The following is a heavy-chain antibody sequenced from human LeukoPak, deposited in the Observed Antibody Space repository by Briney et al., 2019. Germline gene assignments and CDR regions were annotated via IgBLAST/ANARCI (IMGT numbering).Heavy chain of an antibody. D-gene: IGHD4-17*01. CDR3: AGGDMTTVQDWFDP. J-gene: IGHJ5*02. CDR1: GGSISSGSYY. V-gene: IGHV4-61*02. CDR2: IYTSGST. Sequence: PSQTLSLTCTVSGGSISSGSYYWSWIRQPAGKGLEWIGRIYTSGSTNYNPSLKSRVTISVDTSKNQFSLKLSSVTAADTAVYYCAGGDMTTVQDWFDPWGQGTPVTVSS.